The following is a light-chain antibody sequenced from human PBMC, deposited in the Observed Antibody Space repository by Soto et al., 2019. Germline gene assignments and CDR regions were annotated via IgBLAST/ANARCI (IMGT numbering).Light chain of an antibody. V-gene: IGLV2-14*01. Sequence: QSVLTQPASVSGSPGQSITISCTGTSSDVGGYNSVSWYQQHPGKVPKLMIYDVSNRPSGVSDRFSGSKSGNTAALTISGLQAEDEADYYCSSYTSSSLLVFGGGTQLTVL. CDR2: DVS. CDR1: SSDVGGYNS. CDR3: SSYTSSSLLV. J-gene: IGLJ2*01.